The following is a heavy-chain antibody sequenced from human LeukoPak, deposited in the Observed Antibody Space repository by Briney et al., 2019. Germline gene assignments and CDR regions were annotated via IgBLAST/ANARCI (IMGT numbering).Heavy chain of an antibody. CDR3: AKDTTPPKAGFDP. CDR2: IRYDGSNK. J-gene: IGHJ5*02. V-gene: IGHV3-30*02. D-gene: IGHD1-14*01. Sequence: GGSLRLSCAASGFTFSSYGMHWVRQAPGKGLEWVAFIRYDGSNKYYAGSVKGRFTISRDNSKNTLYLQMNSLRAEDTAVYYCAKDTTPPKAGFDPWGQGTLVTVSS. CDR1: GFTFSSYG.